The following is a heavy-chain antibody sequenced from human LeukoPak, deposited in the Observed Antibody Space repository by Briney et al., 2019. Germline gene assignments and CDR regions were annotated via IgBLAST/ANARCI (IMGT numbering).Heavy chain of an antibody. CDR3: ARDRGYSYGSENWFDP. V-gene: IGHV1-2*04. Sequence: ASVKVSCKASGYSFITYYMHWVRQAPGQGLEWVGIINPSGGSTNYAQKFQGWVTMTRDTSISTAYMELSRLRSDDTAVYYCARDRGYSYGSENWFDPWGQGTLVTVSS. D-gene: IGHD5-18*01. CDR1: GYSFITYY. J-gene: IGHJ5*02. CDR2: INPSGGST.